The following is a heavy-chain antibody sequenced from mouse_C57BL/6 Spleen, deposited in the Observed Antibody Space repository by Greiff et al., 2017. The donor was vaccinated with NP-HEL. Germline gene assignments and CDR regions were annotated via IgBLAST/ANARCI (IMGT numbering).Heavy chain of an antibody. V-gene: IGHV1-76*01. CDR1: GYTFTDYY. CDR2: IYPGSGNT. J-gene: IGHJ3*01. Sequence: VQLQQSGAELVRPGASVKLSCKASGYTFTDYYINWVKQRPGQGLEWIARIYPGSGNTYYNEKFKGKATLTAEKSSSTAYMQLSSLTSEDSAVYFCAREGYDYDEGFAYWGQGTLVTVSA. D-gene: IGHD2-4*01. CDR3: AREGYDYDEGFAY.